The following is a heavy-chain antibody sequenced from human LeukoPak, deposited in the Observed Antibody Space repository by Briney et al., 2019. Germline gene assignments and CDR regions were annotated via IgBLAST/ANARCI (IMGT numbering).Heavy chain of an antibody. J-gene: IGHJ4*02. Sequence: GGSLRLSCAASGFTFSSYVMSWVRQAPGKGLEWVSAISGSGGSTYYADSVKGRFTISRDNSKNTLYLQMNSLRAEDTAVYYCAKSVVGYCSGGSCYLFDYWGQGTLVTVSS. CDR2: ISGSGGST. CDR3: AKSVVGYCSGGSCYLFDY. D-gene: IGHD2-15*01. CDR1: GFTFSSYV. V-gene: IGHV3-23*01.